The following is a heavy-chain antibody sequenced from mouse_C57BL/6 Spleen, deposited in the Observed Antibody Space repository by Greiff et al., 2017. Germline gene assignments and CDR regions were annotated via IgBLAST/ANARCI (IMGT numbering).Heavy chain of an antibody. CDR2: INYDGSST. J-gene: IGHJ1*03. V-gene: IGHV5-16*01. CDR3: ARGGEYWYFDV. Sequence: EVQLVESEGGLVQPGSSMKLSCTASGFTFSDYYMAWVRQVPEKGLEWVANINYDGSSTYYLDSLKSRFIISRDNAKNILYLQMSSLKSEDTATYYCARGGEYWYFDVWGTGTTVTVSS. CDR1: GFTFSDYY.